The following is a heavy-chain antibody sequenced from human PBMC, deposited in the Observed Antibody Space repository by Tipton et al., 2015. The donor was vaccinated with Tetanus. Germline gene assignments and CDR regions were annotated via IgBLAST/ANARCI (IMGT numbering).Heavy chain of an antibody. CDR1: GGSMSSHY. CDR3: ARDTYYGDPLGYFDL. Sequence: TLSLTCSVSGGSMSSHYWSWIRQPAGKGLEWIGRIYTSGTTNYNPSLKSRVTMSLDTSKNQFPLKLSSVTAADTAVYYCARDTYYGDPLGYFDLWGRGTLVTVSS. V-gene: IGHV4-4*07. D-gene: IGHD4-17*01. J-gene: IGHJ2*01. CDR2: IYTSGTT.